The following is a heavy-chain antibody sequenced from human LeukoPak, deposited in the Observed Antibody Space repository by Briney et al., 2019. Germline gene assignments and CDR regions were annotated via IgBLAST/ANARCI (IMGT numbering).Heavy chain of an antibody. CDR2: MNPNSGNT. D-gene: IGHD6-19*01. CDR3: ARGTMSGWYLIGAFDI. Sequence: GASVKVSCKASGYTFTSYDINWVRQATGHRLEWMGWMNPNSGNTGYAQKFQGRVTITRNTSMNTAYMELSSLRSEDTAVYYCARGTMSGWYLIGAFDIWGEGTMVTV. V-gene: IGHV1-8*03. CDR1: GYTFTSYD. J-gene: IGHJ3*02.